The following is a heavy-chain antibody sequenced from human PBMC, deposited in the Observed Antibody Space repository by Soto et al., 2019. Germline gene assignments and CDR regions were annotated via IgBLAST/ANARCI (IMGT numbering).Heavy chain of an antibody. CDR2: ISSSSSTI. CDR3: ARDNGGDWGVGAFEI. V-gene: IGHV3-48*01. Sequence: EVQLVESGGGLVQPGGSLRLSCAASGFTFSTYSMNWVRQAPGKGLEWVSYISSSSSTIYYADSVKGRFIISRDNAKNSLYLQMNSLRAEDTAVYYCARDNGGDWGVGAFEIWGQGTMVTVSS. D-gene: IGHD2-21*02. CDR1: GFTFSTYS. J-gene: IGHJ3*02.